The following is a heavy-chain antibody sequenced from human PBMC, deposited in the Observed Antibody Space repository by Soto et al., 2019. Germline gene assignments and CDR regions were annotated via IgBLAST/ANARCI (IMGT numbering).Heavy chain of an antibody. Sequence: ETLSFTCTVSGDSIRSYYWSWIRQLPGKGLEWIGYIYDSGSTNYNPSLKSRVTISVDTSKSQFSLKLSSVTAADTAVYYCARDRAYYESSGLYFDHWGQGTQVTVSS. CDR1: GDSIRSYY. CDR3: ARDRAYYESSGLYFDH. D-gene: IGHD3-22*01. J-gene: IGHJ4*02. CDR2: IYDSGST. V-gene: IGHV4-59*01.